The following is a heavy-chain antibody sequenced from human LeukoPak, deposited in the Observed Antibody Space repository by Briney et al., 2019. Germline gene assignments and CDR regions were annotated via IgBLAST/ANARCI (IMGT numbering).Heavy chain of an antibody. V-gene: IGHV3-73*01. CDR2: IRTKGNRYAT. Sequence: GGSLTLSCAASGLTFSGADMRWVRQASGKGLEWVGRIRTKGNRYATAYAASVKGRFTISRDDSKNTAYLQMNSLKTEDTAVYYCIHYGSGSYSTDYWGQGTLVTVSS. D-gene: IGHD3-10*01. CDR3: IHYGSGSYSTDY. CDR1: GLTFSGAD. J-gene: IGHJ4*02.